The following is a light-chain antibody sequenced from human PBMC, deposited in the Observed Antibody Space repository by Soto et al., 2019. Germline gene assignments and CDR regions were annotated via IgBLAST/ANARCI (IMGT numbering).Light chain of an antibody. J-gene: IGKJ4*01. CDR2: GAY. V-gene: IGKV3-15*01. CDR3: QPYNNWPLT. CDR1: QSVSSN. Sequence: EIVMTQSPATLSVSPGERATVSCRASQSVSSNLAWFQQKPGQAPRLLIYGAYTRATGFPARFSGSGSGAEFTLTINSLQSEDFAVYYCQPYNNWPLTFGGGTKVDIK.